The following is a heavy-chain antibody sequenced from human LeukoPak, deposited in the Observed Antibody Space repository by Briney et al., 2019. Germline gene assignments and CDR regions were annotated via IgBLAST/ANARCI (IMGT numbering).Heavy chain of an antibody. J-gene: IGHJ3*02. CDR3: ARDSRDGYKGAAFDI. V-gene: IGHV1-69*04. CDR1: GGTFSSYA. Sequence: SVKVSCKASGGTFSSYAISWVRQAPGQGPEWMGRIIPILGIANYAQKFQGRVTITADKSTSTAYMELSSLRSEDTAVYYCARDSRDGYKGAAFDIWGQGTMVTVSS. CDR2: IIPILGIA. D-gene: IGHD5-24*01.